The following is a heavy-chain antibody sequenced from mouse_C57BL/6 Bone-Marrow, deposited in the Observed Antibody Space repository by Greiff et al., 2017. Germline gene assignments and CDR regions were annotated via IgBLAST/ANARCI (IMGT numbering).Heavy chain of an antibody. D-gene: IGHD1-1*01. Sequence: VQLQQSGPELVKPGASVKISCKASGYTFTDYYMNWVKQSHGKSLEWIGDINPNNGGTSYNQKFKGKATLTVDKSSSTAYMELRSLTSEDSAVYYCSSQYYFDYWGQGTTLTVSS. V-gene: IGHV1-26*01. CDR2: INPNNGGT. CDR1: GYTFTDYY. CDR3: SSQYYFDY. J-gene: IGHJ2*01.